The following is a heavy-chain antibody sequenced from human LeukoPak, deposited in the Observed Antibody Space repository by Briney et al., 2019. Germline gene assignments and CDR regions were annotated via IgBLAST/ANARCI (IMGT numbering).Heavy chain of an antibody. D-gene: IGHD1-26*01. V-gene: IGHV4-59*08. CDR1: GGSISSHY. Sequence: PSESLSLTCTVSGGSISSHYWSWIRQPPGKGLEWIGYIYYSGSTNYNPSLKSRVTISVDTSKNQFSLKLSSVTAADTAVYYCARLCAVGATYEGVLDAFDIWGQGTMVTVSS. J-gene: IGHJ3*02. CDR2: IYYSGST. CDR3: ARLCAVGATYEGVLDAFDI.